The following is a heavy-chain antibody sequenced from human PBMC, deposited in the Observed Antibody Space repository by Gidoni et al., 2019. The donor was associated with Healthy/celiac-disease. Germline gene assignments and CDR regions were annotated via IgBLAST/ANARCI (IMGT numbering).Heavy chain of an antibody. J-gene: IGHJ4*02. V-gene: IGHV3-48*03. CDR1: GFTFSSYE. CDR2: ISSSGSTI. CDR3: ARDTYYYDN. Sequence: EVQLVASGGGLVQPGGSLRLSCAASGFTFSSYEMNWVRQAPGKGLEWVSYISSSGSTIYYADSVKGRFTISRDNAKNSLYLQMNSMRAEDTAVYYCARDTYYYDNWGQGTLVTVSS.